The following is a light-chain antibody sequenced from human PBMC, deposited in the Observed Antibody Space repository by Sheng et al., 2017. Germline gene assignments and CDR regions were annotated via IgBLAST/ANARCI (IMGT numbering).Light chain of an antibody. V-gene: IGKV1-5*03. CDR2: KAS. Sequence: DIQVTQSPSTLSASAGDRVTITCRASQSVSTWLAWYQQKPGKAPKLLIYKASSLQGGVPARFSGSGTGTEFTLTISSLQPEDVATYFCHKYNSAPWTFGQGTKVEIK. CDR1: QSVSTW. CDR3: HKYNSAPWT. J-gene: IGKJ1*01.